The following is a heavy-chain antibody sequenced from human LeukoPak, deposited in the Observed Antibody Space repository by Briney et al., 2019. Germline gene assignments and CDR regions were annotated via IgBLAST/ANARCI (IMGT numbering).Heavy chain of an antibody. Sequence: GESLKISCRGSGYSFSTYWIGWVRQMAGKGLEWMGIINPGDSNTRYSPSFQGQVTISADKSISTAYLQWSSLKASDTAIFYCARQGSSSDWYLWGQGTLVTVSS. CDR3: ARQGSSSDWYL. CDR2: INPGDSNT. CDR1: GYSFSTYW. J-gene: IGHJ4*02. D-gene: IGHD6-19*01. V-gene: IGHV5-51*01.